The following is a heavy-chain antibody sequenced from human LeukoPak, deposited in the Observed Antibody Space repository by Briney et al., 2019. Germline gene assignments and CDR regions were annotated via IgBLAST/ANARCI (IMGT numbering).Heavy chain of an antibody. CDR3: ARDFYYDSGGSRVDTFDI. J-gene: IGHJ3*02. CDR1: GGSISSGGYY. V-gene: IGHV4-31*03. D-gene: IGHD3-22*01. CDR2: IYYTGST. Sequence: SETLSLTCTVSGGSISSGGYYWSWIRQHPGKGLEWIGYIYYTGSTYYNPSLKGRVTISVDTSKNHFSLKLSSVTAADTAVYYCARDFYYDSGGSRVDTFDIWGQGAMVTVS.